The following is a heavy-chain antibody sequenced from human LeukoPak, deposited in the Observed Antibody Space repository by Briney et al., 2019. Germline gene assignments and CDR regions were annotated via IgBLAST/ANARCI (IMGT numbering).Heavy chain of an antibody. D-gene: IGHD3-3*01. CDR1: GFTFSSYW. J-gene: IGHJ4*02. Sequence: HPGGSLRLSCAASGFTFSSYWMSWVRQAPGKGLEWVANIKQDGSEKYYVDSVKGRFTISRDNAKNSLYLQMNNLRAEDTAVYYCASFSFLEWLLPPFDYWGQGTLVTVSS. CDR2: IKQDGSEK. V-gene: IGHV3-7*01. CDR3: ASFSFLEWLLPPFDY.